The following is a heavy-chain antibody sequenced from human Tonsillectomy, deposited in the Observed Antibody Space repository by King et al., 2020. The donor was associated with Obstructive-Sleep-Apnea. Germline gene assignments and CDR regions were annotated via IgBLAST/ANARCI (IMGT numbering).Heavy chain of an antibody. CDR1: GFTFSSYG. V-gene: IGHV3-30*18. CDR3: AKDDGYSSCWSSSTMGDY. CDR2: ISYDGSNK. D-gene: IGHD6-19*01. J-gene: IGHJ4*02. Sequence: VQLVESGGGVVQPGRSLRLSCAASGFTFSSYGMHWVRQAPGKGLEWVAGISYDGSNKYYADSVKGRFTISRDNSKNTLYLQMNSLRAEDTAVYYCAKDDGYSSCWSSSTMGDYWGQGTLVTVSS.